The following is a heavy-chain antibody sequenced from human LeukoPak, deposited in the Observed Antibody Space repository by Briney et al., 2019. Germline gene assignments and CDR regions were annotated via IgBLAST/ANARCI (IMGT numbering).Heavy chain of an antibody. CDR1: GFTVSSNY. J-gene: IGHJ4*02. CDR3: ARVSYYDSSGYYFLSYVDY. D-gene: IGHD3-22*01. V-gene: IGHV3-53*01. CDR2: IYTGGST. Sequence: PGGSLRLSCAASGFTVSSNYMTWVRQAPGKGLEWVSIIYTGGSTDYADSVKGRFTISRDNSKNTLYLQMNSLRAEDTAVYYCARVSYYDSSGYYFLSYVDYWGQGTLVTVSS.